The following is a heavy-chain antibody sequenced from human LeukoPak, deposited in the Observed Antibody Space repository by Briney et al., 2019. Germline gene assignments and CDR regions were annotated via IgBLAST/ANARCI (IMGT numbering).Heavy chain of an antibody. CDR2: INPNSGGT. CDR3: ARVANWGSMQAFDI. J-gene: IGHJ3*02. Sequence: ASVKVSCKASGYTFTGYYMHWVRQAPGQGLEWMGWINPNSGGTNYAQKFQGRVTMTRDTSISTAYMELSRLRSDDTAVYYCARVANWGSMQAFDIWGQGTMVTVSS. V-gene: IGHV1-2*02. D-gene: IGHD7-27*01. CDR1: GYTFTGYY.